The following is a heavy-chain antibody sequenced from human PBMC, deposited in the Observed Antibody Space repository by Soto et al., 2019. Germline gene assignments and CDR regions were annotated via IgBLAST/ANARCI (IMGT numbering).Heavy chain of an antibody. D-gene: IGHD1-7*01. CDR3: ARGNWNYVFLDY. CDR1: GVTFSSYA. Sequence: SVKVSCKASGVTFSSYAISWVRQAPGQGLEWMGGIIPIFGTANYAQKFQGRVTITADESTSTAYMELSSLRSEDTAVYYCARGNWNYVFLDYWGQGTLVTVSS. V-gene: IGHV1-69*13. CDR2: IIPIFGTA. J-gene: IGHJ4*02.